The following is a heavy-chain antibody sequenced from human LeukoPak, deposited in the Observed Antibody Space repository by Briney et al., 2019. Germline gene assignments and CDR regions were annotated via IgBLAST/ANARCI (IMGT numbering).Heavy chain of an antibody. CDR2: ISASGSNI. D-gene: IGHD1-1*01. Sequence: GGSLRLSCAASGFPFSSYSMNWVRQAPGKGLEWVSYISASGSNIYYLDSVKGRFTVSRDNAMNSLLLQMDRPRAEDTAVYYCVRVKGTYFDFWGQGTLVTVSS. V-gene: IGHV3-48*01. J-gene: IGHJ4*02. CDR1: GFPFSSYS. CDR3: VRVKGTYFDF.